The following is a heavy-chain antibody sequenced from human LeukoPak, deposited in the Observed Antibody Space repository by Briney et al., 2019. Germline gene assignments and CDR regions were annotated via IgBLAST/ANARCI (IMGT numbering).Heavy chain of an antibody. CDR3: ARVLVRGVIISEDY. CDR1: GGSFSGYY. D-gene: IGHD3-10*01. J-gene: IGHJ4*02. CDR2: INHSGST. V-gene: IGHV4-34*01. Sequence: PSETLSLTCAVYGGSFSGYYWSWIRQPPGKGLEWIGEINHSGSTNYNPSLKSRVTISVDTSKNQFSLKLSSVTAADTAVYYCARVLVRGVIISEDYWGQGTLVTVSS.